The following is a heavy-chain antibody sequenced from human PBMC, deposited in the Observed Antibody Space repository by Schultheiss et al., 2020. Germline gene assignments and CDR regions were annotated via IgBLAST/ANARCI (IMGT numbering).Heavy chain of an antibody. CDR2: ISSSGSTI. V-gene: IGHV3-48*03. Sequence: GGSLRLSCAASGFTFSSYEMNWVRQAPGKGLEWVSYISSSGSTIYYADSVKGRFTISRDNAKKSVYLQMNSLRAEDTAVYYCARGEDNWNDVPRLYYYGMDVWGQGTTVTVYS. CDR3: ARGEDNWNDVPRLYYYGMDV. CDR1: GFTFSSYE. J-gene: IGHJ6*02. D-gene: IGHD1-20*01.